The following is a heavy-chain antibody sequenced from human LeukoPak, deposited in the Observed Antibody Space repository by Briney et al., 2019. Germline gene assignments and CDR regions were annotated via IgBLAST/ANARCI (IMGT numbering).Heavy chain of an antibody. Sequence: GSLRLSCAASGFTVSSNYMSWVRQAPGKGLEWVSVIYSGGSTYYADSVKGRFTISRDNSKNTLYLQMNSLRAEDTAVYYCARLMYYDFWSGYYNDYWGQGTLVTVSS. CDR2: IYSGGST. CDR1: GFTVSSNY. V-gene: IGHV3-53*01. CDR3: ARLMYYDFWSGYYNDY. J-gene: IGHJ4*02. D-gene: IGHD3-3*01.